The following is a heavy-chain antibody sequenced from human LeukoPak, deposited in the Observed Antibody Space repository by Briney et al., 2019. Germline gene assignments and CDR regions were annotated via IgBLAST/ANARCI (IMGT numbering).Heavy chain of an antibody. CDR2: ISGSGSFT. J-gene: IGHJ4*02. Sequence: GGSLRLSCEASGFSFRDHYMSWMRQAPGKGLEWVSYISGSGSFTNFADSVKGRFTISRDNAKNSLFLQMNSLRAEDTAVYYCARDLSSSGWYGVYFDYWGQGTLVTVSS. D-gene: IGHD6-19*01. CDR3: ARDLSSSGWYGVYFDY. CDR1: GFSFRDHY. V-gene: IGHV3-11*06.